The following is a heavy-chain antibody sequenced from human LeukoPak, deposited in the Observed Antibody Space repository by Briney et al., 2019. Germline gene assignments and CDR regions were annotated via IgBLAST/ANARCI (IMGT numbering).Heavy chain of an antibody. Sequence: GGSLRLSCAASGFTFSSYGMHWVRQAPGKGLEWVAVISYDGSNKYYADSVKGRFTISRDNSKNTPYLQMNSLRAEDTAVYYCAKLLGWELDYWGQGTLVTVSS. CDR3: AKLLGWELDY. D-gene: IGHD1-26*01. V-gene: IGHV3-30*18. CDR2: ISYDGSNK. CDR1: GFTFSSYG. J-gene: IGHJ4*02.